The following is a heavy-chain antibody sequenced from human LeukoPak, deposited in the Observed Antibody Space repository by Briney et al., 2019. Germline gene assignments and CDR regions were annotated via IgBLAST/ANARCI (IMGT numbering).Heavy chain of an antibody. CDR1: GFTFNNYN. CDR3: ATYLYKTLDY. Sequence: GGSLRLSCAASGFTFNNYNMNWVRQAPGKALEWVSSITSSGTYIFYADSVKGRFTISRDNAKTSLYLQMNSLRAEDTAVYYCATYLYKTLDYWGQGTLVTVSS. V-gene: IGHV3-21*01. CDR2: ITSSGTYI. D-gene: IGHD3-10*01. J-gene: IGHJ4*02.